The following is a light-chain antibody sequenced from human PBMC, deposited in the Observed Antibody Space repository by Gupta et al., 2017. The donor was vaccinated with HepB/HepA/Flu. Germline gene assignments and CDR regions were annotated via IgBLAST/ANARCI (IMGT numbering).Light chain of an antibody. J-gene: IGKJ2*01. CDR1: QTVTNNY. CDR2: DAS. V-gene: IGKV3-20*01. Sequence: EIVLTQSPGTLSLSPGERATLSCRASQTVTNNYLAWYQQRPGQTPRLLIYDASTRATAFPDRFSDSGSGTDFTLTISSLEPEDFAVYYCQNDCNSPRKFGQGTKLEIK. CDR3: QNDCNSPRK.